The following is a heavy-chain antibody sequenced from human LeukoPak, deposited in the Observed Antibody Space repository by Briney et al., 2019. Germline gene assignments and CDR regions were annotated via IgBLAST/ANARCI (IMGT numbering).Heavy chain of an antibody. CDR1: GYTFTSYY. CDR3: ARDYYDDSSGYYCRDRPPYYFDY. J-gene: IGHJ4*02. Sequence: ASVKVSCKASGYTFTSYYMHWERQAPGQGLGWMGIINPSGGSTSYAQKFQGRVTMTRDMSTSTVYMELSSLRSEDTAVYYCARDYYDDSSGYYCRDRPPYYFDYWGQGTLVTVSS. CDR2: INPSGGST. V-gene: IGHV1-46*01. D-gene: IGHD3-22*01.